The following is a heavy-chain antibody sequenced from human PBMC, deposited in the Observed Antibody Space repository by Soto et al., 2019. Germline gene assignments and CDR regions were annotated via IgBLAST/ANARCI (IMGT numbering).Heavy chain of an antibody. J-gene: IGHJ2*01. Sequence: EVQLLESGGGLVQPGGSLRLSCAVSGFTFSSYAMSWVRRAPGKGLEWVSAVGGSDPNSYYADSVKGRFTISRDISKNTLYLQMNSLRDEDTALYYCAKGSVLSPWDFVLWGRGTLVTVSA. D-gene: IGHD3-16*01. CDR1: GFTFSSYA. V-gene: IGHV3-23*01. CDR3: AKGSVLSPWDFVL. CDR2: VGGSDPNS.